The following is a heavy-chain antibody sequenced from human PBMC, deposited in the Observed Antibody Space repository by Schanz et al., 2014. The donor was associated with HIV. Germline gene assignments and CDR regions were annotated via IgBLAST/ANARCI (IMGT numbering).Heavy chain of an antibody. CDR1: GGSFRGYY. D-gene: IGHD4-17*01. CDR2: VRHIGGT. CDR3: ARGDFGGNSVDY. Sequence: QVQLQQWGAGLLKPSETLSLTCAVYGGSFRGYYWTWIRQFPGLGLEWIGGVRHIGGTNYNPSLKSRVTMSMDMSKTHFPLTLTSVTAADTAVYFCARGDFGGNSVDYWGHGNMVTVSS. V-gene: IGHV4-34*02. J-gene: IGHJ4*01.